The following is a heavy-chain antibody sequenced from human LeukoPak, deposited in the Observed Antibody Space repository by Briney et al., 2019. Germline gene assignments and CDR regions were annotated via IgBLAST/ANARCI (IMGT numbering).Heavy chain of an antibody. J-gene: IGHJ4*02. V-gene: IGHV1-2*02. D-gene: IGHD1-26*01. Sequence: ASVKVSCKASGYTFTGYYMHWVRQAPGQGLEWMGWINPNSGGTIYAQKFQGRVIMTEDTSTDTAYMELSSLKSEDTAVYYCATGPPGSGIYGFDYWGQGTLVTVSS. CDR3: ATGPPGSGIYGFDY. CDR2: INPNSGGT. CDR1: GYTFTGYY.